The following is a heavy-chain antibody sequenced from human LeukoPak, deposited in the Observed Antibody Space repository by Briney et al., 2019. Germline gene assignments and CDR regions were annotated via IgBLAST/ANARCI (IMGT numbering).Heavy chain of an antibody. CDR3: AKDRDTAMEIDY. D-gene: IGHD5-18*01. CDR1: GFIFSTYG. Sequence: GGSLRLSCAASGFIFSTYGMHWVRQAPGKGLEWVAVIWYDGSNKYYADSVKVRFTISRDNSKNTLYLQMNSLRAEDTAVYYCAKDRDTAMEIDYWGQGTLVTVSS. V-gene: IGHV3-33*06. CDR2: IWYDGSNK. J-gene: IGHJ4*02.